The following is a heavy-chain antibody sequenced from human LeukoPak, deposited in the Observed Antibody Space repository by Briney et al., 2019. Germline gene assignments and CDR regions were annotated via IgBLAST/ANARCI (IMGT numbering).Heavy chain of an antibody. CDR2: ISSSSIYK. D-gene: IGHD3-22*01. Sequence: GGSLRLSCAASGFTFSSYSMNWVRQAPGKGLEWVSSISSSSIYKYYADSVKGRFTISRDNAKKSLYLQMNSLRAEDTAVYYCARSRYDSSGYYGIIGNWGQGTLVTVSS. J-gene: IGHJ4*02. V-gene: IGHV3-21*01. CDR3: ARSRYDSSGYYGIIGN. CDR1: GFTFSSYS.